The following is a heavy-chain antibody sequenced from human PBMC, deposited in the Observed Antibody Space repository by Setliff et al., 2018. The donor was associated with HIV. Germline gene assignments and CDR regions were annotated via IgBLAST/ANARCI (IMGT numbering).Heavy chain of an antibody. CDR3: ARAKTSGTYYGWSY. CDR2: ISNSRTTT. Sequence: PGGSLRLSCAASGFTFSDCYMTWIRQAPGKGLEWISYISNSRTTTSYADSVKGRFTISRDNAKNSLYLQINSLRAEDTAVYYCARAKTSGTYYGWSYCGQGTLVTVSS. J-gene: IGHJ4*02. V-gene: IGHV3-11*01. D-gene: IGHD1-26*01. CDR1: GFTFSDCY.